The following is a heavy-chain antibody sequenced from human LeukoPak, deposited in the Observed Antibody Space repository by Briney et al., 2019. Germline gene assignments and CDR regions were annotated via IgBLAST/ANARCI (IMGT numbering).Heavy chain of an antibody. CDR2: INSDEITT. J-gene: IGHJ3*02. CDR3: ARGDAFDI. Sequence: SGGSLRLSCAASGFTFSRYWMHWVRQVPGKGLMRVSRINSDEITTNYADSVKGRFRISRDNAKGTLYLEMNSLRAEDAAVYYCARGDAFDIWGQGAMVTVSS. CDR1: GFTFSRYW. V-gene: IGHV3-74*01.